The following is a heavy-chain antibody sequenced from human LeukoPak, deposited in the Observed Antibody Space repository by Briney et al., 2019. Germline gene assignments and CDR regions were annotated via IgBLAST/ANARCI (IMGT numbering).Heavy chain of an antibody. CDR1: GFTFSSYS. CDR2: ISSSGSTI. J-gene: IGHJ6*04. CDR3: AELGITMIGGV. V-gene: IGHV3-48*04. Sequence: GGSLRLSCAASGFTFSSYSMNWVRQASGKGLEWVSYISSSGSTIYYADSVKGRFTISRDNAKNSLYLQMNSLRAEDTAVYYCAELGITMIGGVWGKGTTVTISS. D-gene: IGHD3-10*02.